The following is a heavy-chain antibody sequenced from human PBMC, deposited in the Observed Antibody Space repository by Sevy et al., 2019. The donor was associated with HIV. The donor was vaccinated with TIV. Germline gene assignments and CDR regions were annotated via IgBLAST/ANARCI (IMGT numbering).Heavy chain of an antibody. Sequence: GGSLRLSCAASGFTFSSYSMNWVRQAPGKGLEWVSSISSSSSYLYYADSVKGRFTISRDNAKNSLYLQMNSLSAEDPAVYYCARDSLNSHWYGVLDPWGQGTMVIVSS. CDR1: GFTFSSYS. J-gene: IGHJ5*02. V-gene: IGHV3-21*01. CDR3: ARDSLNSHWYGVLDP. CDR2: ISSSSSYL. D-gene: IGHD6-13*01.